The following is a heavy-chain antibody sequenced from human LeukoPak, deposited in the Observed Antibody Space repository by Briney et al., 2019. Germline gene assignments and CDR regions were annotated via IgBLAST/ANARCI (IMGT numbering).Heavy chain of an antibody. V-gene: IGHV1-8*01. J-gene: IGHJ4*02. CDR2: LNPNSGNT. CDR3: GRGHYDFLTGYSFDY. Sequence: ASVKVSCKASGYTFISNDIKWVRQATGQGLEWMGWLNPNSGNTGFPQKFQGRVTVTRNTSISTAYMELSSLRSEDTAVYYCGRGHYDFLTGYSFDYWGQGTLVTVSS. D-gene: IGHD3-9*01. CDR1: GYTFISND.